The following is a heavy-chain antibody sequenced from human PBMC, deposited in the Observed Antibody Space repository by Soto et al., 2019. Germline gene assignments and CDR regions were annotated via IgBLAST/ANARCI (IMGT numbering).Heavy chain of an antibody. Sequence: GASVKVSCKASGYTFTGYYMHWVRQPPEQGLGWMGWINPNSGGTNYAQKFQGWVTMTRDTSISTAYMELSRLRSDDTAVYYCARFLGYCSGGSCYSSWFDPWGQGTLVTVSS. V-gene: IGHV1-2*04. CDR3: ARFLGYCSGGSCYSSWFDP. D-gene: IGHD2-15*01. CDR1: GYTFTGYY. J-gene: IGHJ5*02. CDR2: INPNSGGT.